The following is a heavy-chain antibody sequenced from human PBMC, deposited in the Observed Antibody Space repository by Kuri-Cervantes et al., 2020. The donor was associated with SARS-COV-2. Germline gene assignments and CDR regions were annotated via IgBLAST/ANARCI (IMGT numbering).Heavy chain of an antibody. Sequence: LSLTCAASGFTFSSYGMHWVRQAPGKGLEWVAVIWYDGSNKYYADPVKGRFTTSRDNSKNTLFLQMNSLRAEGTAVYYCARAWNVMDSWGQGTLVTVSS. D-gene: IGHD1-1*01. V-gene: IGHV3-33*08. CDR3: ARAWNVMDS. CDR2: IWYDGSNK. CDR1: GFTFSSYG. J-gene: IGHJ4*02.